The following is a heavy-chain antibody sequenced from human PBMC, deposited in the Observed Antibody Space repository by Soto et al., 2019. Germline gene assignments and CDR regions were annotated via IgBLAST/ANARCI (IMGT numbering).Heavy chain of an antibody. V-gene: IGHV3-23*01. CDR3: AKEEGDITMVRGVILFGAFDI. Sequence: PGGSLRLSCEASGLIVNSNFMNWVRQAPGKGLEWVSAISGSGGSTYYADSVKGRFTISRDNSKNTLYLQMNSLRAEDTAVYYCAKEEGDITMVRGVILFGAFDIWGQGTMVTVSS. CDR2: ISGSGGST. D-gene: IGHD3-10*01. J-gene: IGHJ3*02. CDR1: GLIVNSNF.